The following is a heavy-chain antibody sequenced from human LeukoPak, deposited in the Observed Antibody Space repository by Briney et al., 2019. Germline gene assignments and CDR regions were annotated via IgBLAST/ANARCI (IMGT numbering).Heavy chain of an antibody. V-gene: IGHV4-34*01. CDR1: GFTFSNYW. Sequence: GSLRLSCAASGFTFSNYWMSWIRQPPGKGLEWIGEINHSESTNYNPSLKSRVTISVDTSKNQFSLKLSSVTAADTAVYYCARGYGDYWSYYYYYMDVWGKGTTVTVSS. D-gene: IGHD4-17*01. CDR2: INHSEST. J-gene: IGHJ6*03. CDR3: ARGYGDYWSYYYYYMDV.